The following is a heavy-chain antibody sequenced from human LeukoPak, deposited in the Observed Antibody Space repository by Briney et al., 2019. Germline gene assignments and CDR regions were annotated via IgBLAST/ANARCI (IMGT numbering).Heavy chain of an antibody. D-gene: IGHD5-18*01. J-gene: IGHJ4*02. CDR2: ISGSGGST. CDR3: AKDNVQLWLPDY. CDR1: GFTFSSYG. Sequence: PGGTLRLSCAASGFTFSSYGMSWVRQAPGKGLEWVSAISGSGGSTYYADSVKGRFTISRDNSKNTLYLQMNSLRAEDTAVYYCAKDNVQLWLPDYWGQGTLVTVSS. V-gene: IGHV3-23*01.